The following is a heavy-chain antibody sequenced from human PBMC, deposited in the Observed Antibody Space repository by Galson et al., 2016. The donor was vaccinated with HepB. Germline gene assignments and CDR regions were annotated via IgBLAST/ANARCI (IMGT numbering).Heavy chain of an antibody. V-gene: IGHV4-4*01. J-gene: IGHJ3*01. D-gene: IGHD3-22*01. CDR1: GDSISNSQHW. CDR2: IYHTGST. CDR3: ARDRRYYDRHDAFDL. Sequence: ETLSLTCVVSGDSISNSQHWWSWVRQPPGKGLEWIGEIYHTGSTDYNPSLKSRVTMSMDKSKNQFALKLSSVIAADTAVYFCARDRRYYDRHDAFDLWGQGTMVTVSS.